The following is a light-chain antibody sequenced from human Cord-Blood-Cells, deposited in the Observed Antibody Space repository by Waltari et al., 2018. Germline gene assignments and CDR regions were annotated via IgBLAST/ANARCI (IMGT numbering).Light chain of an antibody. Sequence: QSALTQPPSASGSPGQSVTISCTGTSSDVGGYNYVSWYQQPRGKAPKLMIYEVSKRPSGVPDRFSGSKAGNTASLTVSGLQAEDEADYYCSSYAGSNNVFGTGTKVTVL. J-gene: IGLJ1*01. CDR3: SSYAGSNNV. V-gene: IGLV2-8*01. CDR1: SSDVGGYNY. CDR2: EVS.